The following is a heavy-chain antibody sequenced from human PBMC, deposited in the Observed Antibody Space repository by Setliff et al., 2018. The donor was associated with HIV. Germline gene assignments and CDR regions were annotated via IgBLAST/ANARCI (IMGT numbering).Heavy chain of an antibody. CDR2: MGGSSGDT. D-gene: IGHD6-13*01. V-gene: IGHV3-23*01. CDR1: GFTFNTYA. Sequence: PGGSLRLSCAASGFTFNTYAMSWVRQAPGKGLEWASSMGGSSGDTYYADSVKGRFTISRDNTKNTLSLQMNSLGAEDTAIYYCANRFRTSNNWYYFDYWGPGTLVTVS. CDR3: ANRFRTSNNWYYFDY. J-gene: IGHJ4*02.